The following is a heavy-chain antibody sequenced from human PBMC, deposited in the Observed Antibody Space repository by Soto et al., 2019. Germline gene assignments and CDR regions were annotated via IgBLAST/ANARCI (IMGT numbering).Heavy chain of an antibody. V-gene: IGHV3-33*01. D-gene: IGHD6-19*01. CDR1: GFTFSSYG. CDR2: IWYDGSNK. J-gene: IGHJ6*02. CDR3: AGELRAGTFYIGMDV. Sequence: GGSLRLSCAASGFTFSSYGMHWVRQAPGKGLEWVAVIWYDGSNKYYADSVKGRFTISRDNSKNTLYLQMNSLGAEDTAVYYCAGELRAGTFYIGMDVWGQGTTVTVS.